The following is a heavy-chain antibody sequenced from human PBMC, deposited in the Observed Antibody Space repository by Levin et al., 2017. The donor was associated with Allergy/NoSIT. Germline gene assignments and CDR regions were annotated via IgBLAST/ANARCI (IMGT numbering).Heavy chain of an antibody. J-gene: IGHJ3*02. CDR2: MNPNSGQT. CDR1: GYTFPNDD. V-gene: IGHV1-8*01. CDR3: ARGMGSSGYLDAFDI. Sequence: ASVKVSCKASGYTFPNDDINWVRQATGQGLEWMGWMNPNSGQTGYAQKFQGRVTMTKNTSINTAYMELSSLRSEDTAVYYCARGMGSSGYLDAFDIWGQGTMVIVSS. D-gene: IGHD3-22*01.